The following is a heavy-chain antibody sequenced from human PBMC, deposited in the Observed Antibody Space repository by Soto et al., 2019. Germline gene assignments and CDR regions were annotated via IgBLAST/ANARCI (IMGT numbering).Heavy chain of an antibody. CDR1: GGSISSGGYY. J-gene: IGHJ4*02. V-gene: IGHV4-31*03. Sequence: QVQLQESGPGLVKPSQTLSLTCTVSGGSISSGGYYWSWIRQHPGKGLEWIGYIYYSGSTYYTPSLKSRVTISVDTSKNQCSLKLSSVTAADTAVYYCERGGRIAALGPWGQGTLVTVSS. CDR2: IYYSGST. CDR3: ERGGRIAALGP. D-gene: IGHD6-6*01.